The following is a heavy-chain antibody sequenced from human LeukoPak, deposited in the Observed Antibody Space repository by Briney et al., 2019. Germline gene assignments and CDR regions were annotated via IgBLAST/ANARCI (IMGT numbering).Heavy chain of an antibody. Sequence: GGSLGLSCAASGFTFSTYNMNWVRQAPGKGLEWISYINADSSTIQYADSVRGRFTTSRDNAKNSLYLQMNSLRAEDTAVYYCVRDNSRGQSLGVIYWGQGSLVTVSS. CDR2: INADSSTI. V-gene: IGHV3-48*01. CDR3: VRDNSRGQSLGVIY. J-gene: IGHJ4*02. D-gene: IGHD3-22*01. CDR1: GFTFSTYN.